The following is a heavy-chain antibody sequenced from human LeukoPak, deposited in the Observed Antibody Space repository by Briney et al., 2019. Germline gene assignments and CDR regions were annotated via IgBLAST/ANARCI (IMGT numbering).Heavy chain of an antibody. J-gene: IGHJ4*02. D-gene: IGHD2-15*01. CDR1: GFTFSSYE. V-gene: IGHV3-48*03. Sequence: PGGSLRLSCAASGFTFSSYEMNWVRQAPGKGLEWVSYISSSGSTIYYADSVKGRFTISRDNAKNSLYLQMNSLRDEDTAVYYCARGVVVVAATTDFDYWGQGTLVTVSS. CDR3: ARGVVVVAATTDFDY. CDR2: ISSSGSTI.